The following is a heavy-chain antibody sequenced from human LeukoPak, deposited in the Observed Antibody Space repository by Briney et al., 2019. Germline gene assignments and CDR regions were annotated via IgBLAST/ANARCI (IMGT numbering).Heavy chain of an antibody. CDR2: ISAGTDST. J-gene: IGHJ4*02. CDR1: GFPIRSYA. Sequence: GGSLRLSCGVSGFPIRSYAMNWVRQAPGGGLEWVSTISAGTDSTYYTDSVKGRFNISSDNFRNMLHLEMNSLRAEDTAVYYCAKRGAVPWTGLDYWGQGTLVTVSS. D-gene: IGHD6-19*01. CDR3: AKRGAVPWTGLDY. V-gene: IGHV3-23*01.